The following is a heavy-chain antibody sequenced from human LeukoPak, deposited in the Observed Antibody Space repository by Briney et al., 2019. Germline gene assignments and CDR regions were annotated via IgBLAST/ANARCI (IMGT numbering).Heavy chain of an antibody. CDR2: INPNSGGR. CDR3: ARTPSFGSVALDI. V-gene: IGHV1-2*02. CDR1: GYXLIDYY. Sequence: ASVKVSCKASGYXLIDYYIHWVRQAPGQGLEWMGWINPNSGGRNYAQKFQGRVTMTRDTSINTAYVEVSGLRSDDTAVYYCARTPSFGSVALDIWGQGTMVTVSS. D-gene: IGHD3-10*01. J-gene: IGHJ3*02.